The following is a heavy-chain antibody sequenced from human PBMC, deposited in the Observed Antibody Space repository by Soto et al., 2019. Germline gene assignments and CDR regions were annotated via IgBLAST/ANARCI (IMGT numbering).Heavy chain of an antibody. Sequence: PSETLSLTCTFSGCSISSYYWSLIRQPPGKGLEWIGYIYYSGSTNYNPSLKSRVTISVDTSKNQFSLKLSSVTAADTAVYYCARDLTKGLDVWGQGTTVTVSS. V-gene: IGHV4-59*01. CDR1: GCSISSYY. CDR3: ARDLTKGLDV. D-gene: IGHD4-4*01. J-gene: IGHJ6*02. CDR2: IYYSGST.